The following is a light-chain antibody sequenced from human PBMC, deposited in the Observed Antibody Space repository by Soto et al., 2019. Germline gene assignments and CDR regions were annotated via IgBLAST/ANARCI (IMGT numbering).Light chain of an antibody. CDR2: GAS. CDR3: QQYGSSLWT. CDR1: QSVSSSY. Sequence: EIELTQSPGTLSLSPGERATLSCRASQSVSSSYLAWYQQKPGQAPRLLIYGASSRATGIPDRFSGSGSGTDFTLTISRLEPEDFEVYYCQQYGSSLWTFGQGTKVEIK. V-gene: IGKV3-20*01. J-gene: IGKJ1*01.